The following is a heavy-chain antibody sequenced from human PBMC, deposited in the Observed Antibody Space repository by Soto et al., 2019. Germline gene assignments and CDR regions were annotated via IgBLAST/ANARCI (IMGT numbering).Heavy chain of an antibody. Sequence: LGESLKISCKGPGYSFTSYWISWVRQMPGKGLGWMGRIDPSDSYTNYSPSFQGHITISADKSISTAYLQWSSLKASDTAMYYCARQDYGSGSYFSPSARYYYGMDVWGQGTTVTVSS. CDR1: GYSFTSYW. CDR3: ARQDYGSGSYFSPSARYYYGMDV. V-gene: IGHV5-10-1*01. J-gene: IGHJ6*02. D-gene: IGHD3-10*01. CDR2: IDPSDSYT.